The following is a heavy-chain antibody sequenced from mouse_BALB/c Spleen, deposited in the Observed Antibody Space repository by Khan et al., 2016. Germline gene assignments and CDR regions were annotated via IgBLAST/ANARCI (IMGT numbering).Heavy chain of an antibody. J-gene: IGHJ4*01. Sequence: QVQLKQSGAELARPGASVPLSCKASGYTFTSYWMQWVKQRPGQGLEWIGATYSGDGDTRYTQTFKGKATLTEDKSSSTAYMQLSSLASEGNAVYYCARGGYDYPYAMDYWDQGTSVTVSS. CDR1: GYTFTSYW. CDR3: ARGGYDYPYAMDY. D-gene: IGHD2-4*01. CDR2: TYSGDGDT. V-gene: IGHV1-87*01.